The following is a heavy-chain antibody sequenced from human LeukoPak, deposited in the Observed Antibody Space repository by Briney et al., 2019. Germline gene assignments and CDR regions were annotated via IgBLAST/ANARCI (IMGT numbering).Heavy chain of an antibody. CDR1: GYTLTELS. V-gene: IGHV1-24*01. J-gene: IGHJ4*02. D-gene: IGHD5-24*01. CDR2: FDPEDGET. CDR3: ATPEMATITARFDY. Sequence: ASVKVSCKVSGYTLTELSMHWVRQAPGKGLEWMGGFDPEDGETIYAQKFQGRVTMTEDTSTDTAYMELSSLRSEDTAVYYCATPEMATITARFDYWGQGTLVTFSS.